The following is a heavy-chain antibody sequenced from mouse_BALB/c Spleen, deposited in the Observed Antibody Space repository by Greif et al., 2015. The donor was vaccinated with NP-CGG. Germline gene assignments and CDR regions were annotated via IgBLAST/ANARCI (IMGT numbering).Heavy chain of an antibody. V-gene: IGHV3-5*02. CDR2: IYYSGTI. Sequence: DVMLVESGPGLVKPSQTVSLTCTVTGISITTGNYRWSWIRQFPGNKLEWIGYIYYSGTITYNPSLTGRTTITRDTPXNQFFLEMNSLTAEDTATYYCARYGYDYFDYWGQGTTLTVSS. CDR1: GISITTGNYR. D-gene: IGHD2-2*01. CDR3: ARYGYDYFDY. J-gene: IGHJ2*01.